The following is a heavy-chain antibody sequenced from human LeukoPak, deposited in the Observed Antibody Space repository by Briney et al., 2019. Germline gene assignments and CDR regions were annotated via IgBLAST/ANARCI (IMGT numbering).Heavy chain of an antibody. CDR3: AREYSSSWYIMGDY. D-gene: IGHD6-13*01. V-gene: IGHV3-30-3*01. J-gene: IGHJ4*02. CDR2: ISYDGSNK. CDR1: GFTFSSYA. Sequence: GRSLRLSCAASGFTFSSYAMHWVRQAPGKGLEWVAVISYDGSNKYYADSVKGRFTISRDNSKSTLYLQMNSLRADDTAVYYCAREYSSSWYIMGDYWGQGTLVTVSS.